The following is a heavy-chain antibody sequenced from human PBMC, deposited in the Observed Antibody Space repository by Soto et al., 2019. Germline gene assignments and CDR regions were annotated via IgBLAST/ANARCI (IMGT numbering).Heavy chain of an antibody. CDR1: GGSISSYY. J-gene: IGHJ6*02. V-gene: IGHV4-59*01. Sequence: PSETLSLTCTVSGGSISSYYWSWTRQPPGKGLEWIGYIYYSGSTNYNPSLKSRVTISVDTSKNQFSLKLSSVTAADTAVYYCARAGVYYGSGSYYNGMDVWGQGTTVTVSS. CDR2: IYYSGST. CDR3: ARAGVYYGSGSYYNGMDV. D-gene: IGHD3-10*01.